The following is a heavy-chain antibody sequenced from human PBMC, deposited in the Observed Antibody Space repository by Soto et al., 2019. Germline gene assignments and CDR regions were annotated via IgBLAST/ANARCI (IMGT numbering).Heavy chain of an antibody. CDR2: ISYDGSNK. CDR3: AKEGSPNSSGWYGPFDP. CDR1: GFTFSSYG. V-gene: IGHV3-30*18. Sequence: SLRLSCAASGFTFSSYGMHWVRQAPGKGLEWVAVISYDGSNKYYADSVKGRFTISRDNSKNTLYLQMNSLRAGDTAVYYCAKEGSPNSSGWYGPFDPWGQGTLVTVSS. J-gene: IGHJ5*02. D-gene: IGHD6-19*01.